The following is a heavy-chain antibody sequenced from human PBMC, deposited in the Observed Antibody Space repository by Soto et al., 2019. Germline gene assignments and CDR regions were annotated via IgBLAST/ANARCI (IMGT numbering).Heavy chain of an antibody. CDR2: ISGSGGST. CDR1: GFTFSSYA. D-gene: IGHD5-12*01. V-gene: IGHV3-23*01. Sequence: EVQLLESGGGLVQPGGSLRLSCAASGFTFSSYAMSWVRQAPGKGLEWVSAISGSGGSTYYADSVKGRFTISRDNSKNTLYLPMNRLRAEDRAVYYCARDRGVGRGQSGGYDFDYWGQGTLVTVSS. CDR3: ARDRGVGRGQSGGYDFDY. J-gene: IGHJ4*02.